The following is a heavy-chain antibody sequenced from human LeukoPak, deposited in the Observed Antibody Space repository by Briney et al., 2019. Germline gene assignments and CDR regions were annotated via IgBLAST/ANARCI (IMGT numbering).Heavy chain of an antibody. V-gene: IGHV4-59*01. CDR2: IYYSGST. CDR1: GCSISSYY. Sequence: PSETLSLTCTASGCSISSYYWSWIRQPPGKGLEWIGYIYYSGSTNYNPSLKSRVTISVDTSTNQFSLKLSSVTAAGTAMYYCARAGEYVWGSYRDAFDIWGQGQWSPSLQ. CDR3: ARAGEYVWGSYRDAFDI. D-gene: IGHD3-16*02. J-gene: IGHJ3*02.